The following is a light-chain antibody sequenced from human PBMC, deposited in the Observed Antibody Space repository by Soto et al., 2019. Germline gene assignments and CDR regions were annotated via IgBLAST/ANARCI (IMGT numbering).Light chain of an antibody. J-gene: IGLJ3*02. CDR1: SWHSSYI. CDR3: ETWDSNTHTV. V-gene: IGLV4-60*02. Sequence: QSVLTQSSSASASLGSSVKLTCTLSSWHSSYIIAWHQQQPGKAPRYLMKLEGSGSYYKGSGGPYRFSGSSSGADRYLTISNLPFEDEADYYCETWDSNTHTVFGGGTKLTVL. CDR2: LEGSGSY.